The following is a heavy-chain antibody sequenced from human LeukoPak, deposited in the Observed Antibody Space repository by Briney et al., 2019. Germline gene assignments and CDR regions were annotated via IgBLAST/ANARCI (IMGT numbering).Heavy chain of an antibody. V-gene: IGHV4-59*12. CDR3: AILSYYDFWSGYSGPYVY. CDR1: GGSISSYY. CDR2: IYYSGST. J-gene: IGHJ4*02. D-gene: IGHD3-3*01. Sequence: SETLSLTCTVSGGSISSYYWSWIRQPPGKGLEWIGYIYYSGSTNYNPSLKSRVTISVDTSKNQFSLKLSSVTAADTAVYYCAILSYYDFWSGYSGPYVYWGQGTLVTVSS.